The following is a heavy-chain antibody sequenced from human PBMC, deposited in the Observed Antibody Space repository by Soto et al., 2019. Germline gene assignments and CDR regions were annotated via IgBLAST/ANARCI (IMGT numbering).Heavy chain of an antibody. CDR2: IYYSGST. Sequence: QVQLQESGPGLVKPSQTLSLTCTVSGGSISSGDYYWSWIRQPPGKGLEWIGYIYYSGSTYYNPSLKSRVTISVDTSKNQFSLKLSSVTAADTAVYYCARYDVGYSGYFGWGKYYFDYWGQGTLVTVSS. CDR3: ARYDVGYSGYFGWGKYYFDY. CDR1: GGSISSGDYY. V-gene: IGHV4-30-4*01. J-gene: IGHJ4*02. D-gene: IGHD5-12*01.